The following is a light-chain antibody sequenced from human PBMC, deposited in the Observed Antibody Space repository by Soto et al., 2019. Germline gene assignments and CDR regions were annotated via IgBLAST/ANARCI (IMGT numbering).Light chain of an antibody. CDR1: PSISSW. Sequence: DIQMTQSPSTLSASVGDRVTITCRASPSISSWLAWYQQKPGTAPNLLIYKASTLQSGVPSRFSGSGSGTEFTLTSSSRQPDDYATYYCQQYNDNWTFGQGTRVEIK. CDR3: QQYNDNWT. CDR2: KAS. V-gene: IGKV1-5*03. J-gene: IGKJ1*01.